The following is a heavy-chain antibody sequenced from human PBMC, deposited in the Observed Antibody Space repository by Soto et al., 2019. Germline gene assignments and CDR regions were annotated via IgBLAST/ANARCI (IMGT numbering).Heavy chain of an antibody. CDR1: GFTFSSYS. D-gene: IGHD2-2*01. Sequence: EVQLVESGGGLVKPGGSLRLSCAASGFTFSSYSMNWVRQAPGKGLEWVSSISSSSSYIYYADSVKGRFTISRDNAKNSLYLQMNGLRAEDTAVYYCARARTVSTKVTYWFDPWGQGTLVTVSS. J-gene: IGHJ5*02. V-gene: IGHV3-21*01. CDR3: ARARTVSTKVTYWFDP. CDR2: ISSSSSYI.